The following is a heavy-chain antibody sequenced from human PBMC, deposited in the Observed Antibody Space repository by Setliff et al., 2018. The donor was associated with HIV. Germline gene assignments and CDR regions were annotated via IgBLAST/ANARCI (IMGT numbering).Heavy chain of an antibody. CDR3: ARGEKRFLEWLPLDYYYYYYMDV. CDR1: GGTFDTYT. J-gene: IGHJ6*03. Sequence: GASVKVSCKASGGTFDTYTVNWVRQAPGQGLEWMGGIISMFGTGNYAQKFQDRVTITADESTSTAYMELRSLRSEDTAVYYCARGEKRFLEWLPLDYYYYYYMDVWGKGITVTVSS. V-gene: IGHV1-69*13. CDR2: IISMFGTG. D-gene: IGHD3-3*01.